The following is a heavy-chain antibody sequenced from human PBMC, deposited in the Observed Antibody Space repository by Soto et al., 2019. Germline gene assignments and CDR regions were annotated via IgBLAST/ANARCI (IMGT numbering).Heavy chain of an antibody. Sequence: GSSVKVSCKASGYTFTGYYMHWVRQAPGQGLEWMGWINPNSGGTNYAQKFQGRVTMTRDTSISTAYMELSRLRSDDTAVYYCARAPYYYDSSGYYYVSHEAPRFDYWGQGTLVTVSS. CDR3: ARAPYYYDSSGYYYVSHEAPRFDY. D-gene: IGHD3-22*01. V-gene: IGHV1-2*02. J-gene: IGHJ4*02. CDR2: INPNSGGT. CDR1: GYTFTGYY.